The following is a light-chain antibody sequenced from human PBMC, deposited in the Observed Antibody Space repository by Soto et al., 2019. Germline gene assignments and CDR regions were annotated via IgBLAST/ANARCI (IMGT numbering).Light chain of an antibody. CDR1: SSNNGTDYD. V-gene: IGLV1-40*01. J-gene: IGLJ2*01. CDR2: ANT. Sequence: QSVLTQPPSVSGAPGQRVTISCTESSSNNGTDYDVHWYQQLPGTAPKLLIFANTNPPSGVPDRFSGSKSGTSASLAITGLQAEDEAVYYCQSYDRSPSQDVVFGGGTQLTVL. CDR3: QSYDRSPSQDVV.